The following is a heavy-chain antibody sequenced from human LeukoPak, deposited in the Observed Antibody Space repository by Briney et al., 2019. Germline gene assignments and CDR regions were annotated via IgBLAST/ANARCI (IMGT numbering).Heavy chain of an antibody. V-gene: IGHV6-1*01. CDR1: GDSVSSNSAA. J-gene: IGHJ4*02. CDR3: ARKGTVTTPFDY. D-gene: IGHD1/OR15-1a*01. CDR2: TYYRFKWIS. Sequence: SQTLSLTCAISGDSVSSNSAAWNWIRQSPSRGLEWLGRTYYRFKWISDYAVSVKSRMTINADTSKNQFSLQVNSVTPEDTAVYYCARKGTVTTPFDYWGQGILVTVSS.